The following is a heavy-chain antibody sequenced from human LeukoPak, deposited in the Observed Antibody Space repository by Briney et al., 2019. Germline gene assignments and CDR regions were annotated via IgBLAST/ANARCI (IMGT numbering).Heavy chain of an antibody. CDR3: ARAGEGEDY. J-gene: IGHJ4*02. CDR2: IYHSGST. Sequence: SETLSLTCAVSGGSNSRSNWWRWVRQPPGKGLEWIGEIYHSGSTNYNPSLKIRVTMSVDNSKNHFSLKLSSVTAADTAVYYCARAGEGEDYWGQGTLVTVSS. D-gene: IGHD4-17*01. V-gene: IGHV4-4*02. CDR1: GGSNSRSNW.